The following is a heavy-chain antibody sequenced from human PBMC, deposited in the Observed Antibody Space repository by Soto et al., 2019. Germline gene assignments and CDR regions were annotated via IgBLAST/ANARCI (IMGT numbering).Heavy chain of an antibody. V-gene: IGHV4-39*01. CDR1: GGSISSSSYY. J-gene: IGHJ6*02. CDR2: IYYSGST. CDR3: ARHRPKIVGDVFYYYYYGMDV. Sequence: SETLSLTCTVSGGSISSSSYYWGWIRQPPGKGLEWIGSIYYSGSTYYNPSLKSRVTISVDTSKNQFSLKLSSVTAADTAVYYCARHRPKIVGDVFYYYYYGMDVWGQGTTVTVSS. D-gene: IGHD1-26*01.